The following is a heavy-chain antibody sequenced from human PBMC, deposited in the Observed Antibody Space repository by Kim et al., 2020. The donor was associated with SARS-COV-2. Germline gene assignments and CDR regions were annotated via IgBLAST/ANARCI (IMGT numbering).Heavy chain of an antibody. CDR2: ISGSSGST. D-gene: IGHD3-16*01. CDR3: AKLEGLRLY. Sequence: GGSLRLSCAASGFTFSSYAMSWVRQAPGKGLEWVSAISGSSGSTYFADSVKGRFTISRDNSKNTLYLQMNSVRAEDTAVYYCAKLEGLRLYWGQGTLVTVSS. V-gene: IGHV3-23*01. CDR1: GFTFSSYA. J-gene: IGHJ4*02.